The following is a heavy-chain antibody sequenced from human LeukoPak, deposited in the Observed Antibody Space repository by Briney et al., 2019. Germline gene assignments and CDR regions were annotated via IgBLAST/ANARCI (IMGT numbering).Heavy chain of an antibody. V-gene: IGHV4-34*01. CDR3: ARSRRDWGYFDY. Sequence: SETLSLTCAVYGGSFSGYYWSWIRQPPGKGLEWIGEINHSGSTNYNPSLESRVTISVDTSKNQFSLKLSSVTAADTAVYYCARSRRDWGYFDYWGQGTLVTVSS. CDR2: INHSGST. D-gene: IGHD7-27*01. J-gene: IGHJ4*02. CDR1: GGSFSGYY.